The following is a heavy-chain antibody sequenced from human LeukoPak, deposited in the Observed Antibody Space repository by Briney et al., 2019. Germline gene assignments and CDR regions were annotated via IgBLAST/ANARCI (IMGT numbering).Heavy chain of an antibody. Sequence: PVGSLRLSCAASGFTFSSHWMSWVRQVPGKGLEWVANIQQDGSEKYYVDSVKGRFTISRDNAKNSLYLQMNSLRVEDTSVYYCARVSHRGDSSGYQPTDYWGQGTVVTVSS. CDR1: GFTFSSHW. J-gene: IGHJ4*02. CDR3: ARVSHRGDSSGYQPTDY. CDR2: IQQDGSEK. V-gene: IGHV3-7*01. D-gene: IGHD3-22*01.